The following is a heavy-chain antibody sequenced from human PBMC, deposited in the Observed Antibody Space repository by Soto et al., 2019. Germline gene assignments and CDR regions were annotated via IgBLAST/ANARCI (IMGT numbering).Heavy chain of an antibody. CDR3: AKDRITIFGVVIYDAFDI. CDR2: ISGSGGST. V-gene: IGHV3-23*01. CDR1: GFTFSSYA. Sequence: EVQLLESGGGLVQPGGSLRLSCAASGFTFSSYAMSWVRQAPGKGLEWVSAISGSGGSTYYADSVKGRFTISRDNSKNTLYLQMNSLRAEDTAVYYCAKDRITIFGVVIYDAFDIWGQGTMVTVSS. J-gene: IGHJ3*02. D-gene: IGHD3-3*01.